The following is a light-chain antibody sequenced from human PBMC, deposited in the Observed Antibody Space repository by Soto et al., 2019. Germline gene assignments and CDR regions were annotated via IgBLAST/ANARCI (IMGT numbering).Light chain of an antibody. J-gene: IGKJ4*01. CDR3: QQYYSSPRLG. Sequence: DIVMTQSPDSLAVSLGERATITCRSSQSVLYIPTNKNYVAWYQQKPGQPPKLLLYWASTRESGVPDRFSGSGSGTYFTLTISSLQAEDVAFYYCQQYYSSPRLGFGGRTKVEIK. CDR1: QSVLYIPTNKNY. V-gene: IGKV4-1*01. CDR2: WAS.